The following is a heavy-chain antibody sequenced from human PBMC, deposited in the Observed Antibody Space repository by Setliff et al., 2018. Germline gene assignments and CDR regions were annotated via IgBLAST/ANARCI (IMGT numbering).Heavy chain of an antibody. CDR3: ARPRGSGSYYLDY. Sequence: PGESLKISCEGSGYSFTNYWIALVRQMPGKGLEWMGIIYPGDSDIRYSPSFQGQVTFSVDKSISTAYLQWSSLKASDTAMYYCARPRGSGSYYLDYWGQGTTVTVSS. V-gene: IGHV5-51*01. D-gene: IGHD3-10*01. CDR2: IYPGDSDI. J-gene: IGHJ6*02. CDR1: GYSFTNYW.